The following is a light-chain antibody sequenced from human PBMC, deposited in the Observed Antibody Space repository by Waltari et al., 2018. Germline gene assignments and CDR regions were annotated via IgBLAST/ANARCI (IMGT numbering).Light chain of an antibody. CDR2: DVS. J-gene: IGLJ3*02. CDR1: SSDVGGYQY. V-gene: IGLV2-14*01. Sequence: QSALTQPASVSGSPGQSITMSCTGTSSDVGGYQYVSWYQQYPGKAPKLMIYDVSQRPSGVSNRFSGSKSGNTASLTISGLQAEDEADYYCSSYTSSNTLVFGVGTKLTVL. CDR3: SSYTSSNTLV.